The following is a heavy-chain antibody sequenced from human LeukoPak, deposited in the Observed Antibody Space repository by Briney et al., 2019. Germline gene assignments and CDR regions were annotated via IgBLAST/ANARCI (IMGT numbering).Heavy chain of an antibody. D-gene: IGHD3-10*01. J-gene: IGHJ4*02. V-gene: IGHV3-33*08. CDR3: ARYYYGSGSYYPHPYFDY. Sequence: GGSLRLSCAASGFTFSSYGMHWVRQAPGKGLEWVAVIWYDGSNKYYADSVKGRFTISRDNSKNTLYLQMNSLRAEDTAVYYCARYYYGSGSYYPHPYFDYWGQGTLVTVSS. CDR2: IWYDGSNK. CDR1: GFTFSSYG.